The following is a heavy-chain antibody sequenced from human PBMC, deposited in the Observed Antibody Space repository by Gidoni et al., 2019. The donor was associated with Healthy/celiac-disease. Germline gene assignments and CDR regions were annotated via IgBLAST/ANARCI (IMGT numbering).Heavy chain of an antibody. CDR3: ARLGRINNDYSGKYQWSDH. D-gene: IGHD4-4*01. CDR2: IKQDGSEK. Sequence: EVQLVESGGGLVQPGGSLRLSCAASGFTFSSPRMSWVRQAPGKGLEWVANIKQDGSEKDYVDSVKGRFTISRDDAKNSLYLQMNSLRAEDTAVYYCARLGRINNDYSGKYQWSDHWGQGTLVTVSS. J-gene: IGHJ4*02. V-gene: IGHV3-7*01. CDR1: GFTFSSPR.